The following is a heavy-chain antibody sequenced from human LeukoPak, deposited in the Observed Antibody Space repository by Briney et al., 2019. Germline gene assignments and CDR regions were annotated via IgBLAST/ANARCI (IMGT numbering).Heavy chain of an antibody. J-gene: IGHJ4*02. CDR1: GGSISSHY. CDR3: ARANYDFWSGYWFPGLDY. D-gene: IGHD3-3*01. V-gene: IGHV4-59*11. CDR2: IYYSGST. Sequence: SETLSLTCTVSGGSISSHYWSWIWQPPGKGLELIGYIYYSGSTNYNPSLKSRVTISVDTSKNQFSLKLSSVTAADTAVYYCARANYDFWSGYWFPGLDYWGQGTLVTVSS.